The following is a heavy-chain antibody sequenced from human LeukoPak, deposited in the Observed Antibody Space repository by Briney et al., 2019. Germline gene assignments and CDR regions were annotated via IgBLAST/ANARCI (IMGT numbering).Heavy chain of an antibody. CDR1: GYTFTSYY. J-gene: IGHJ4*02. Sequence: GASVKVSCKASGYTFTSYYMHWVRQAPGQGLEWMGVINPSGGSTSYAQKFQGRVTMTRDTSTSTVYMELSSLRSEDTAVYYCARVSGRSAGLKYSSGWYHLDYWGQGTLVTVSS. D-gene: IGHD6-19*01. CDR2: INPSGGST. CDR3: ARVSGRSAGLKYSSGWYHLDY. V-gene: IGHV1-46*01.